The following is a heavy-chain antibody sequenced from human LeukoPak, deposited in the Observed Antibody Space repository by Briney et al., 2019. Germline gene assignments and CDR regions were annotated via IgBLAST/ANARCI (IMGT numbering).Heavy chain of an antibody. CDR1: AFTFSSYW. Sequence: PGGSLRLSCPASAFTFSSYWMSWGRQAPGNGLEWVANIDQDGSEKYYVESMKGRITISRDTAKNSLYLQMNSLRAEDTAVYYCARDYYSYSRGSWAFDIWGQGTMVTVSS. V-gene: IGHV3-7*03. CDR3: ARDYYSYSRGSWAFDI. CDR2: IDQDGSEK. J-gene: IGHJ3*02. D-gene: IGHD3-22*01.